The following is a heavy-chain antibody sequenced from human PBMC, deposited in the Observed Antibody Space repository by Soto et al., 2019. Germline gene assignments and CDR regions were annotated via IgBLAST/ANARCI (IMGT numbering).Heavy chain of an antibody. CDR2: IKQDGSEK. CDR3: ARDTGMYYDSSGYSLGVFDY. Sequence: GGSLELSCAASRFTFSSYWMGWVRQAPGKGLAWVANIKQDGSEKYYVDSVKGRFAISRDNAKNSLYLQMNSLSAEDTAVYYCARDTGMYYDSSGYSLGVFDYWGQGILVTVSS. D-gene: IGHD3-22*01. CDR1: RFTFSSYW. J-gene: IGHJ4*02. V-gene: IGHV3-7*03.